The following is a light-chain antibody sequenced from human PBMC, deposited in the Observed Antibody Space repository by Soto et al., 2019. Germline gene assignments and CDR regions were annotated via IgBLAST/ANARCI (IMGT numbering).Light chain of an antibody. J-gene: IGLJ2*01. CDR3: SSYTTRSTLV. CDR1: SSDVGAYKY. Sequence: QSALTQPASVSGSPGQSITISCTGTSSDVGAYKYVAWYQHSPGKAPRVMIYEVSNRPSWISNRFSGSKSGNTAFLTISGLQAEDEADYYCSSYTTRSTLVFGGGTKVTVL. V-gene: IGLV2-14*01. CDR2: EVS.